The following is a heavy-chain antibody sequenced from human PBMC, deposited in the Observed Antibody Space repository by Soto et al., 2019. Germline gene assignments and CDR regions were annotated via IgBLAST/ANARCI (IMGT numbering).Heavy chain of an antibody. CDR2: ISGSGGST. CDR1: GFTFSSYA. D-gene: IGHD3-3*01. J-gene: IGHJ4*02. CDR3: ANVTVHDFWRGHYDY. V-gene: IGHV3-23*01. Sequence: GGSLRLSCAASGFTFSSYAMSWVRQAPGKGLEWVSAISGSGGSTYYADSVKGRFTISRDNSKNTLYLQMNSLRAEDTAVYYCANVTVHDFWRGHYDYWGQGSLVPGSS.